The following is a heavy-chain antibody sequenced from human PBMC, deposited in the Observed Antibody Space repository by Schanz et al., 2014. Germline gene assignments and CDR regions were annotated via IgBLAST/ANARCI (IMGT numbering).Heavy chain of an antibody. Sequence: EVQLVESGGGLVQPGGSLRLSCAASRFTFSDYWMSWVRQAPGKGLEWVANMNQDGSVKNYVDSVKGRFTISRDNAKNSLYLQLNSLSADDTAVYYCARDKGGLIPFDYWGQGTLVAVSS. V-gene: IGHV3-7*01. CDR2: MNQDGSVK. J-gene: IGHJ4*02. CDR3: ARDKGGLIPFDY. CDR1: RFTFSDYW. D-gene: IGHD2-15*01.